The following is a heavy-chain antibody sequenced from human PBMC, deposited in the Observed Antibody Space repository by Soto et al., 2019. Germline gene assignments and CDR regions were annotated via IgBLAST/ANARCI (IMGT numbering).Heavy chain of an antibody. V-gene: IGHV1-69*02. J-gene: IGHJ3*02. CDR3: ATPRGYCSGGSCYFAFDI. D-gene: IGHD2-15*01. Sequence: SVKVSCKASGGTFSSYTISWVRQAPGQGLEWMGRIIPILGIANYAQKFQGRVTITADKSTSTAYMELSSLRSEDTAVYYCATPRGYCSGGSCYFAFDIWGQGTMVTVSS. CDR2: IIPILGIA. CDR1: GGTFSSYT.